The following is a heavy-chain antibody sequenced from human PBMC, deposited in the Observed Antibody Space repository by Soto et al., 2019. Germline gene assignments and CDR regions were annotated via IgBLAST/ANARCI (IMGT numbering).Heavy chain of an antibody. V-gene: IGHV3-48*03. J-gene: IGHJ4*02. D-gene: IGHD2-21*01. CDR3: ARSGGDYRPFDS. Sequence: GGSLRLSCAASGFSFSNSEMYWIRQAPGKGLEWVSHMTGSGSAIYYAEAVRGRFTISRDNANNLLYLQLNSLRAEDTALYYCARSGGDYRPFDSWGQGTLVTVSS. CDR1: GFSFSNSE. CDR2: MTGSGSAI.